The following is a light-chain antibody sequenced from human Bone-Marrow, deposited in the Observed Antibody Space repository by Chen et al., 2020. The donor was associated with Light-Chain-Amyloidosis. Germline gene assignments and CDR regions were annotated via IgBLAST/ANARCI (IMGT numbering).Light chain of an antibody. J-gene: IGKJ2*01. CDR2: GAS. Sequence: EIVLTQSPGTLSLSPGERATLSCRASQSVSRSYLAWYQQKPGQAPRLLIYGASSRATGIPDRFSGSGSGTAFTLTIRRLEPEDFAVYYCQEYGSSPPYTFGQGAKLEIK. CDR3: QEYGSSPPYT. CDR1: QSVSRSY. V-gene: IGKV3-20*01.